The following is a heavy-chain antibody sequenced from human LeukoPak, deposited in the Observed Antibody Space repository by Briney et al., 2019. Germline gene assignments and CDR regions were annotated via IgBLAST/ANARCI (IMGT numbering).Heavy chain of an antibody. D-gene: IGHD3-3*01. CDR1: GYTFTSYA. CDR2: INAGNGNT. J-gene: IGHJ3*02. CDR3: ARAPYDFWSGDKVDFDI. Sequence: ASVKVSCKASGYTFTSYAMHWVRQAPGQRLEWMGWINAGNGNTKYSQEFQGRVTITRDTSASTAYMELSSLRSEDMAVYYCARAPYDFWSGDKVDFDIWGQGTMVTVSS. V-gene: IGHV1-3*03.